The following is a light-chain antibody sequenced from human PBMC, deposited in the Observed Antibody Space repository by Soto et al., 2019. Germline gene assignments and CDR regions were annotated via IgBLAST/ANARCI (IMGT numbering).Light chain of an antibody. V-gene: IGKV1-17*01. J-gene: IGKJ1*01. Sequence: IQMTQSPSSLSASVGDRVTITGLASQGIRNDLGWYQQKPGKAPKLLIYDASSLESGVPSRFSGSGSGTEFTLTISSLQPDDFATYYCQQYNSYSPTFGQGTKVDIK. CDR3: QQYNSYSPT. CDR1: QGIRND. CDR2: DAS.